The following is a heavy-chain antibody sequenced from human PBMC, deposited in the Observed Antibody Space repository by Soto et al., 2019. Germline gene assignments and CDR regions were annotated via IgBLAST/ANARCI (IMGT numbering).Heavy chain of an antibody. J-gene: IGHJ3*02. CDR1: GGSISTYY. V-gene: IGHV4-4*07. CDR3: ARGGRDGFDI. CDR2: VYISGST. Sequence: SETLSLTCTVSGGSISTYYWNWIRQCAGKGLEWIGRVYISGSTNYHPSLKSRVAMSVDTSNNQFSLQVTSVTAADTAVYYCARGGRDGFDIWGQGTMVTVSS.